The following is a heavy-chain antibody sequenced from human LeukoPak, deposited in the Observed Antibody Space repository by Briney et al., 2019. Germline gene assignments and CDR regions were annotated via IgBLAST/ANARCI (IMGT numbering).Heavy chain of an antibody. CDR2: IRNDGSHK. Sequence: GWSLRLSCAASGFTFSSYGMHWVRQGPGKGLEWVAFIRNDGSHKYYADSMKGRFTISRDNSKTTLYLQMKSLRADDTAVYYCAKAGGSSWDPFDSWGQGTLVTVSS. CDR3: AKAGGSSWDPFDS. V-gene: IGHV3-30*02. D-gene: IGHD6-13*01. J-gene: IGHJ4*02. CDR1: GFTFSSYG.